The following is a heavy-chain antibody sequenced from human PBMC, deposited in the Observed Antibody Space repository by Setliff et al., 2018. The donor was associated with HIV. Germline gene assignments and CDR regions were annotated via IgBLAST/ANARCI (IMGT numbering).Heavy chain of an antibody. CDR2: ISSYNGNI. D-gene: IGHD2-21*02. V-gene: IGHV1-18*01. CDR1: GYSFSSHG. J-gene: IGHJ3*02. CDR3: ARIYCGGDCYPPNDAFDI. Sequence: ASVKVSCKTSGYSFSSHGVSWVRQAPGQGLEWVGWISSYNGNINYAQNLQGRVTMTTDTSTSTAYMELRSLRSDDTAVYYCARIYCGGDCYPPNDAFDIWGQGTMVTVSS.